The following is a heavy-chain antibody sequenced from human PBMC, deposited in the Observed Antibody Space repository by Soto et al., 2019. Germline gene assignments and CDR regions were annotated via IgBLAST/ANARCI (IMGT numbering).Heavy chain of an antibody. CDR1: GFDFSNSW. D-gene: IGHD1-1*01. V-gene: IGHV3-74*01. CDR2: INSDGSGT. Sequence: EVQLVESGGGLVQPGGSLRLSCAASGFDFSNSWIHWVRQGPGKGLVWVAHINSDGSGTAYADSVKGRFTISRDNAKNTVYLQMNSVRAEDTAVYYCAKGTAYGMDVWGQGTTVTVSS. J-gene: IGHJ6*02. CDR3: AKGTAYGMDV.